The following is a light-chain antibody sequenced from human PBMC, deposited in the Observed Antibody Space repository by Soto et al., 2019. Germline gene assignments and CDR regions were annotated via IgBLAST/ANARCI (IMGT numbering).Light chain of an antibody. CDR1: QGVLYNPNNKNY. J-gene: IGKJ1*01. V-gene: IGKV4-1*01. Sequence: DIVLTQSPDSLTVSLGERATLNCNSSQGVLYNPNNKNYLAWFQQKPGQPPKLLIYWASNRESGVTVRFSGSGPGTDFTLSNSSLQAEDVAASYCHEYASSPWTFSQGTKVEI. CDR3: HEYASSPWT. CDR2: WAS.